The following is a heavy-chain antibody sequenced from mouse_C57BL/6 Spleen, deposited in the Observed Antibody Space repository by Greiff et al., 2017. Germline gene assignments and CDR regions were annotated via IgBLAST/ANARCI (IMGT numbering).Heavy chain of an antibody. CDR3: ARLLWLRDWYFDV. Sequence: QVQLQQPGAELVRPGSSVKLSCKASGYTFTSYWMHWVKQRPIQGLEWIGNINPSDSETHYNQKFKDKATLTVDKSSSTAYMQLSSLTSEDSAVYYCARLLWLRDWYFDVWGTGTTVTVSS. J-gene: IGHJ1*03. D-gene: IGHD2-2*01. V-gene: IGHV1-52*01. CDR1: GYTFTSYW. CDR2: INPSDSET.